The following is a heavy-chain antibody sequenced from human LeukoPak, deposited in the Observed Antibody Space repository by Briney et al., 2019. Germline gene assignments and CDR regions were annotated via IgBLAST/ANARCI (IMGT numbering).Heavy chain of an antibody. CDR1: GGSISISSYY. CDR3: ATGRPGGSYHRDN. V-gene: IGHV4-39*07. J-gene: IGHJ4*02. CDR2: IYYGGST. Sequence: SETLSLTCTVSGGSISISSYYWGWIRQPPGKGLEWIGSIYYGGSTYYNPSLKRRVTISVDTSKNQFSLKLSSVTAADTAVYYCATGRPGGSYHRDNWGQGTLVTVSS. D-gene: IGHD1-26*01.